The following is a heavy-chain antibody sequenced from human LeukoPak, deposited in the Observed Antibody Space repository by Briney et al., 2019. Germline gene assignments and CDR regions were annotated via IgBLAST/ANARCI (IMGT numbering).Heavy chain of an antibody. CDR2: IDWDDDK. CDR1: GFSLSTSGMR. D-gene: IGHD3-22*01. V-gene: IGHV2-70*04. CDR3: ARMAYYYDVSGYYAISYFDY. J-gene: IGHJ4*02. Sequence: SGPTLVNPTQTLTLTCTFSGFSLSTSGMRVSWIRQPPGKALEWLARIDWDDDKFYSTSLKTRLTISMDTSKNQVVLTMTNMDPVDTATYYCARMAYYYDVSGYYAISYFDYWGQGTLVTVSS.